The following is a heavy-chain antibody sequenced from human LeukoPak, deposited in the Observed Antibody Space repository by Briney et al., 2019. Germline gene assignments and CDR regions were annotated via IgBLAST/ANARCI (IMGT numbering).Heavy chain of an antibody. CDR3: AIVYAVPDKRNALDM. D-gene: IGHD6-19*01. CDR2: IHDDGATT. V-gene: IGHV3-74*01. J-gene: IGHJ3*02. Sequence: GGSLRLSCAASGFTFSSHWMHWVRQAPGKGLVWVSRIHDDGATTNYADSVKGRSTISRDNAKNTLYLQMNSLRAEDTAVYYCAIVYAVPDKRNALDMWGQGTMVTVSS. CDR1: GFTFSSHW.